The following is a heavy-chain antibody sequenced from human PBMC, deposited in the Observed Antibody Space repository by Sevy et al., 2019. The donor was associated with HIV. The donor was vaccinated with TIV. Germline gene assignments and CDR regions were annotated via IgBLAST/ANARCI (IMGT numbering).Heavy chain of an antibody. D-gene: IGHD2-8*01. Sequence: ASVKVSCKFSGHTLTELPIHWVRQAPGKRLEWMGRFDPEDGERIYAQKFKGRVTMTEDTSTDTAYMALSSLRSGDTALYYCASTREYFSYNGGYFDYWGQGTLVTVSS. CDR1: GHTLTELP. J-gene: IGHJ4*02. CDR3: ASTREYFSYNGGYFDY. CDR2: FDPEDGER. V-gene: IGHV1-24*01.